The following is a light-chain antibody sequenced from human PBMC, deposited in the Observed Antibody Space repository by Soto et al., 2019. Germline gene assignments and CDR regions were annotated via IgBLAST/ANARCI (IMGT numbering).Light chain of an antibody. CDR3: QQYDTPWT. CDR1: QSVSSNF. CDR2: DTF. Sequence: EIVLTQSPGTLSLSPGDRATLSCRASQSVSSNFLAWYQQKPGQAPRLVISDTFDRATGIPDRFSGSGSGTDFTLTIRRLEPEDFAVYYCQQYDTPWTFGQGTKVDIK. J-gene: IGKJ1*01. V-gene: IGKV3-20*01.